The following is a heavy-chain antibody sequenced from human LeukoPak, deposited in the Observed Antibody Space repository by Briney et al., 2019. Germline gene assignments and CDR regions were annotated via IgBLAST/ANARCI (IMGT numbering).Heavy chain of an antibody. V-gene: IGHV3-30*18. CDR1: GFTFSSYG. D-gene: IGHD2-15*01. Sequence: GGSLRLSCAASGFTFSSYGMHWVRQAPGKGLEWVAVISYDGSNKYYADSVKGRFTISRDNSKNTLYLQMNSLRAEDTAVYYCAKDESVVVVAATVDDWGQGTLVTVSS. CDR2: ISYDGSNK. J-gene: IGHJ4*02. CDR3: AKDESVVVVAATVDD.